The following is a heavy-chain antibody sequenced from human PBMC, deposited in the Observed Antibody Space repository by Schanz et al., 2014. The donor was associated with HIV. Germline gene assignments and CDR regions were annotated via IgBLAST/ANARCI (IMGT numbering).Heavy chain of an antibody. CDR3: ARGLPGLDY. D-gene: IGHD2-2*01. V-gene: IGHV3-53*01. CDR1: GLSVRLNY. Sequence: EVQLVESGGGLIQPGGSLRLSCTSPGLSVRLNYINWVRQAPGKGLEWVSVMNAGGDTFYAASVKGRFTISRDNSKNTVYLQINSLSLDDTAIYYCARGLPGLDYWGQGTQVTVSS. CDR2: MNAGGDT. J-gene: IGHJ4*02.